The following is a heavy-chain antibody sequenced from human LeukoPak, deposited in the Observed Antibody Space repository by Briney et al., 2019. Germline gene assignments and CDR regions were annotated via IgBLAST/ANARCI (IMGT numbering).Heavy chain of an antibody. Sequence: GGSLRLSCAASGFTFSSYAMHWVRQAPGKGLEYVSAISSNGGSTYYANSVKGRFTISRDNSKNTLYLQMGSLRAEDTAVYYCARGGEGYAWFGELKVFDYWGQGTLVTVSS. CDR2: ISSNGGST. D-gene: IGHD3-10*01. CDR1: GFTFSSYA. CDR3: ARGGEGYAWFGELKVFDY. J-gene: IGHJ4*02. V-gene: IGHV3-64*01.